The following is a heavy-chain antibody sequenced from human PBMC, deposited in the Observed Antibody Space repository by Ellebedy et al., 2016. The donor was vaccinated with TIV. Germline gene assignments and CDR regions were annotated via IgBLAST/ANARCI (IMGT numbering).Heavy chain of an antibody. CDR2: MYWDDDK. D-gene: IGHD6-19*01. CDR1: GFSLSTSRLS. Sequence: SGPTQVKPTQTLTLTCTFSGFSLSTSRLSVSWSRQPPGKALEWLARMYWDDDKFYSTSLRTRLTISKDSSENQVVLTMTNTDPEDKATDYCARINSGWGFDYWGQGALVTVSS. J-gene: IGHJ4*02. CDR3: ARINSGWGFDY. V-gene: IGHV2-70*17.